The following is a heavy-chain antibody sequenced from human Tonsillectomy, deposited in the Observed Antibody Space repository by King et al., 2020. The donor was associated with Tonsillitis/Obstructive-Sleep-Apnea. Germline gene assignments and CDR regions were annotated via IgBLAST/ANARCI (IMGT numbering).Heavy chain of an antibody. Sequence: VQLVESGAEVKKPGASVKVSCKASGYTFTGYYIHWVRQAPGQGLEWMGRISPNSGGTNYAQNFQGRVTMIRDTSISTVYMELSRLRSDDTAVYYCARGDTYALDIWGQGTMVTVSS. CDR1: GYTFTGYY. CDR2: ISPNSGGT. CDR3: ARGDTYALDI. J-gene: IGHJ3*02. V-gene: IGHV1-2*06. D-gene: IGHD5-18*01.